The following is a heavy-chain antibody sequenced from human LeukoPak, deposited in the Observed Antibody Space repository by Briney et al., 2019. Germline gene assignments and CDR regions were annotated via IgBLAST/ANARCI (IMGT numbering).Heavy chain of an antibody. Sequence: SSETLSLTCTVSGGSINSYYWSWIRQPPGKGLECIGYIHYTGSTNYNPSLKSRVTISVDTSKNQFSLKLSSVTAADTVIYYCARGGYYGSGNDFRFDPWGQGTLVTVSS. CDR1: GGSINSYY. J-gene: IGHJ5*02. CDR2: IHYTGST. D-gene: IGHD3-10*01. CDR3: ARGGYYGSGNDFRFDP. V-gene: IGHV4-59*01.